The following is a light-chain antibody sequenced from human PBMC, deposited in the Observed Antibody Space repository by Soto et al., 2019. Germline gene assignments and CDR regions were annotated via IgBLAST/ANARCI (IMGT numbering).Light chain of an antibody. CDR2: DAS. Sequence: EIVLTQSPATLSLSPGERATLSCRASQSVSSYLAWYQQRPGQAPRLLIYDASNRATGIPARFSGSGSGTDFTLTISSLEPEDFAVSYCQQRSNWPQTFGQGTKVEMK. J-gene: IGKJ1*01. CDR1: QSVSSY. V-gene: IGKV3-11*01. CDR3: QQRSNWPQT.